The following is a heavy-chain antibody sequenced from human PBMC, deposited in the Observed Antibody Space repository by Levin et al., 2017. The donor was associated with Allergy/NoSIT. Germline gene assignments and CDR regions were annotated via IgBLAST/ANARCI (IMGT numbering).Heavy chain of an antibody. CDR1: GGSFRGYY. CDR3: ASGRRVAGGKYYYDGMDV. Sequence: SQTLSLPCAVYGGSFRGYYWSWIRQPPGKGLEWIGEINHSGSTNYNPSLKSRVTISVDTSKNQFSLKLSSVTAADTAVYYCASGRRVAGGKYYYDGMDVWGQGTTVTVSS. CDR2: INHSGST. V-gene: IGHV4-34*01. D-gene: IGHD3-10*01. J-gene: IGHJ6*02.